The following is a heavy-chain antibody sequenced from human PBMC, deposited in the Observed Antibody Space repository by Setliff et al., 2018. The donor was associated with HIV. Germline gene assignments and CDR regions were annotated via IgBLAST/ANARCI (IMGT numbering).Heavy chain of an antibody. D-gene: IGHD5-12*01. CDR3: ARGDGYRSNDAYYDTGMDV. CDR1: GDSINTHY. Sequence: PSETLSLTCTVSGDSINTHYWSWVRQPPGKGLEWIGYIYNSGYSNSKPSLKSRVTMSLDTSKNQFSLELTSVTAADTAVYFCARGDGYRSNDAYYDTGMDVWGQGITVTVS. V-gene: IGHV4-59*11. J-gene: IGHJ6*02. CDR2: IYNSGYS.